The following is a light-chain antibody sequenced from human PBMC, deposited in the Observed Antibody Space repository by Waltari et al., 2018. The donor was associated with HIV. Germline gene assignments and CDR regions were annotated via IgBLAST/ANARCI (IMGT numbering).Light chain of an antibody. Sequence: EIVMTQSPATLSVSPGERATLSCRASQSVSTNLAWYQQKPDQGPRLLIYGASTRATGLPARFSGSGSVTDFTLTISSLQSEDFAVYYCQQYNKWPWTFGQGTKVEIK. CDR3: QQYNKWPWT. J-gene: IGKJ1*01. CDR2: GAS. V-gene: IGKV3-15*01. CDR1: QSVSTN.